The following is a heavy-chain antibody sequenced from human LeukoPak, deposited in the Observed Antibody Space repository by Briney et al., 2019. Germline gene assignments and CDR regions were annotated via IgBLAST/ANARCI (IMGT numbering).Heavy chain of an antibody. D-gene: IGHD5-18*01. CDR2: INPNSGGT. CDR3: ASYGGYSYGYSYYYYYMDV. CDR1: GYTFTGYY. J-gene: IGHJ6*03. V-gene: IGHV1-2*02. Sequence: GASVKVSCKASGYTFTGYYMHWVRQAPGQGLEWMGWINPNSGGTNYAQKFQGRVTITADKSTSTAYMELSSLRSEDTAVYYCASYGGYSYGYSYYYYYMDVWGKGTTVTVSS.